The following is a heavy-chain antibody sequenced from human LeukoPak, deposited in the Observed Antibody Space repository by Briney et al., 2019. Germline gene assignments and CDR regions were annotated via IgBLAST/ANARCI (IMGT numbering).Heavy chain of an antibody. V-gene: IGHV4-31*03. CDR3: AGRKTYCDFWFMDV. CDR2: IYYSGST. CDR1: GGSISSGGYY. Sequence: MTSETLSLTCTVSGGSISSGGYYWSWIRQHPGKGLEWIGYIYYSGSTYYNPSLKSRVTISVDTSKNQFSLKLSSVTAADTAVYYCAGRKTYCDFWFMDVWGQGTTVTVSS. J-gene: IGHJ6*02. D-gene: IGHD3-3*01.